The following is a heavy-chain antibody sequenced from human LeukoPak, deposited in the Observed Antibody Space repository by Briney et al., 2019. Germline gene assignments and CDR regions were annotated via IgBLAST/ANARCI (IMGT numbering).Heavy chain of an antibody. J-gene: IGHJ4*02. D-gene: IGHD3-16*01. CDR2: INYSGRT. CDR1: GGSFSGYY. CDR3: ARAHDYAVDY. Sequence: PSETLSLTCAVSGGSFSGYYWSWIRQPPGKGLEWIGEINYSGRTNYNPSLKSRVSISGDTSKNQFSLKLRSVTAADTAVYYCARAHDYAVDYWGQGTLVTVSS. V-gene: IGHV4-34*01.